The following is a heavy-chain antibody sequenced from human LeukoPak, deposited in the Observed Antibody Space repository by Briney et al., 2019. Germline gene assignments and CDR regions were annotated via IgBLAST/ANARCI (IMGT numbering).Heavy chain of an antibody. CDR2: ISSSSSYI. CDR1: GFTFSSYG. D-gene: IGHD2-15*01. V-gene: IGHV3-21*01. Sequence: GGSLRLSCAASGFTFSSYGMHWVRQAPGKGLEWVSSISSSSSYIYYADSVKGRFTISRDNAKNSLYLQMNSLRAEDTAVYYCARDLGMVALDYWGQGTLVTVSS. CDR3: ARDLGMVALDY. J-gene: IGHJ4*02.